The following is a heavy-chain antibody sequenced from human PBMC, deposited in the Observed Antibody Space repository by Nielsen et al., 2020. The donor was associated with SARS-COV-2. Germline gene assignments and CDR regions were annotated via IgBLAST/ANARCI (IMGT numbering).Heavy chain of an antibody. D-gene: IGHD5-18*01. J-gene: IGHJ6*02. V-gene: IGHV5-51*01. CDR2: VYPGDSDP. CDR3: ARIVYRGYRYYYYYYGMDV. CDR1: GYIFTSYW. Sequence: GGSLRLSCKASGYIFTSYWIGWVRQLPGKGLEWMGIVYPGDSDPRYSPSFQGHVTFSADKSISTAYLQWSSLKASDTAMYYCARIVYRGYRYYYYYYGMDVWGQGTTVTVSS.